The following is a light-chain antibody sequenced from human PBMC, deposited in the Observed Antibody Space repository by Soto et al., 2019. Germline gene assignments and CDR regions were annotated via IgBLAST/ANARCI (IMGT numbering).Light chain of an antibody. V-gene: IGLV1-40*01. J-gene: IGLJ2*01. CDR2: GNT. Sequence: QSVLTQPPSVSGAPGQRITLSCSGTSSNIGAGYDVHWYQQLPGTVPRLLIYGNTNRPSGVPDRFSGSKSGTSASLAITGLQAEDEADYYCQTYDFRLNVIFGGGTKLTVL. CDR1: SSNIGAGYD. CDR3: QTYDFRLNVI.